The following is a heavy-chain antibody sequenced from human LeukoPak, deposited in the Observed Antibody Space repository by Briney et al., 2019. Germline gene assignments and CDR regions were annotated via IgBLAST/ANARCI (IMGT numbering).Heavy chain of an antibody. CDR2: MNPNGGNT. Sequence: ASVKVSCKASGYTFTSYDINWVRQATGQGLEWMGWMNPNGGNTGYAQKFQGRVTMTRNTSISTAYMELSSLRSEDTAVYYCARVVPAAQDAFDIWGQGTMVTVSS. J-gene: IGHJ3*02. CDR1: GYTFTSYD. CDR3: ARVVPAAQDAFDI. D-gene: IGHD2-2*01. V-gene: IGHV1-8*01.